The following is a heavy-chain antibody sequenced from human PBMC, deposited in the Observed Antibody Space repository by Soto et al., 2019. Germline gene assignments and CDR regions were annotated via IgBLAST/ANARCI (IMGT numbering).Heavy chain of an antibody. CDR1: GGTFSSYA. D-gene: IGHD3-3*01. J-gene: IGHJ4*02. V-gene: IGHV1-69*13. CDR2: IIPIFGTA. Sequence: SVKVSCKASGGTFSSYAISWVRQAPGQGLEWMGGIIPIFGTANYAQKFQGRVTITADESTSTAYMELSSLRSVYTAVHYRARALLFLESLSEGSFDYWGQ. CDR3: ARALLFLESLSEGSFDY.